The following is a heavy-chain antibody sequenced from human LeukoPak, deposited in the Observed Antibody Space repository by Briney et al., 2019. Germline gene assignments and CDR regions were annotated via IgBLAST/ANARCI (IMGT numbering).Heavy chain of an antibody. J-gene: IGHJ3*02. D-gene: IGHD3-3*01. Sequence: PGGSLRLSCAASGFTFSDYGLHWVRQVPGKGLEWVAFIRFDGTNKYYVDSVKGRFTISRDNSKNRLYLLMNSLRSDDTAVYYCARDEVPHYDFWSGAGYDAFDIWGQGTMVTVSS. CDR2: IRFDGTNK. CDR3: ARDEVPHYDFWSGAGYDAFDI. V-gene: IGHV3-30*02. CDR1: GFTFSDYG.